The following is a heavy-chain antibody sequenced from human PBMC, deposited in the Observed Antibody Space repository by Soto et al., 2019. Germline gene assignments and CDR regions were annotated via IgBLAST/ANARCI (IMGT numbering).Heavy chain of an antibody. Sequence: GGSLRLSCAASGFTFSSYAMSWVRQAPGKGLEWVSAISGSGGSTYHADSVKGRFTISRDNSKNTLYLQMNSLRAEDTAVYYCAKEREDYYYYGMDVWGQGTTVTVSS. D-gene: IGHD1-26*01. J-gene: IGHJ6*02. V-gene: IGHV3-23*01. CDR1: GFTFSSYA. CDR3: AKEREDYYYYGMDV. CDR2: ISGSGGST.